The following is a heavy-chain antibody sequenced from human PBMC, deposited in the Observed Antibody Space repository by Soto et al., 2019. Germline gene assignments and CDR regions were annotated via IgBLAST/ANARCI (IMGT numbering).Heavy chain of an antibody. V-gene: IGHV1-2*04. CDR1: GYTFTGYY. CDR3: ARDNQQLAFDY. D-gene: IGHD6-13*01. Sequence: ASEKVFCEASGYTFTGYYMHLVRQAPGQGLEWMGWINPNSGGTNYAQKFQGWVTMTRDTSISTAYMELSRLRSDDTAVYYCARDNQQLAFDYWGQGTLVTVSS. J-gene: IGHJ4*02. CDR2: INPNSGGT.